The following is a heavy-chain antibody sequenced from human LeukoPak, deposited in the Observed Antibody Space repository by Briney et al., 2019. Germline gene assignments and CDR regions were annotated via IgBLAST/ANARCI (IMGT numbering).Heavy chain of an antibody. V-gene: IGHV3-23*01. CDR3: AKHLHSIVGATIDYYYGMDV. CDR1: GFTFSSYA. CDR2: ISGSGGST. Sequence: GGSLRLSCAASGFTFSSYAMSWVRQAPGKGLEWVSAISGSGGSTYYADSVKGRFTISRDNSKNTLYLQMNSLRAEDTAVYYCAKHLHSIVGATIDYYYGMDVWGQGTTVTVSS. D-gene: IGHD1-26*01. J-gene: IGHJ6*02.